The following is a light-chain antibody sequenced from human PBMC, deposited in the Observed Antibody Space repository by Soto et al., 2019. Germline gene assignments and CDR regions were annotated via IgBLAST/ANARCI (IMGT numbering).Light chain of an antibody. CDR1: QSVSSSY. V-gene: IGKV3-20*01. Sequence: EIVLTQSPGTLSLSPGERATLSCRASQSVSSSYLAWYQQKPGQAPRLLIYGASSRATGIPDRFSGSGSGTDFTLTISRLETEDFAVYYCQQYGSSPLTFGGGTKVHIK. CDR3: QQYGSSPLT. CDR2: GAS. J-gene: IGKJ4*01.